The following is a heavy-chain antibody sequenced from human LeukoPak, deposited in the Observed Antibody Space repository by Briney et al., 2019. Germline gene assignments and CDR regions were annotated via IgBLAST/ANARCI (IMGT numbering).Heavy chain of an antibody. V-gene: IGHV3-48*04. CDR3: ARSRYDSSGYYGIIGD. D-gene: IGHD3-22*01. J-gene: IGHJ4*02. CDR1: RLTFSTYS. CDR2: ISSTSSTI. Sequence: GGSLRLSCAASRLTFSTYSMNWVRQAPGKGLEWVSYISSTSSTIYYADSMKGRFTISRDNAKNSLSLQMNSLRAEDTAVYYCARSRYDSSGYYGIIGDWGQGTLVTVSS.